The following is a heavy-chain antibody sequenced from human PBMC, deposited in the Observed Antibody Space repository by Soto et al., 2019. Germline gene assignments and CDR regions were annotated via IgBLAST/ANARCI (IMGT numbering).Heavy chain of an antibody. Sequence: GESLKISCKGSGYSFTSYWISWVRQMPGKGLEWMGRIDPSDSYTNYSPSFQGHVTISADKSISTAYLQWSSLKASDTAMYYCARHGIGYCSSTSCHTLYYYYGMDVWGQGTTVTVSS. CDR1: GYSFTSYW. CDR2: IDPSDSYT. J-gene: IGHJ6*02. V-gene: IGHV5-10-1*01. CDR3: ARHGIGYCSSTSCHTLYYYYGMDV. D-gene: IGHD2-2*02.